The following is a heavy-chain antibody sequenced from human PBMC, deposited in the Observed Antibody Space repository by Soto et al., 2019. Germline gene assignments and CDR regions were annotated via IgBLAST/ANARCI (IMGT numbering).Heavy chain of an antibody. CDR2: ISYDGHNK. CDR3: VKDRYTYCSGGSCYYFDD. D-gene: IGHD2-15*01. J-gene: IGHJ4*02. CDR1: SFSCSSLG. V-gene: IGHV3-30*18. Sequence: RLSYAASSFSCSSLGMHWVRQAPAKGLEWVALISYDGHNKNYTDTVKGRFTVSRDNSKNTLYLQMNSLRREDTAVYYCVKDRYTYCSGGSCYYFDDWGQRTLVTVSS.